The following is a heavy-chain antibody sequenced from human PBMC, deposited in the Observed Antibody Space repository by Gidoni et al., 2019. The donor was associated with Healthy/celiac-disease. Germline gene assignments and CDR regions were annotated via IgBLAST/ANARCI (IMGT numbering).Heavy chain of an antibody. CDR2: INHSGST. CDR1: GGSFSGYY. J-gene: IGHJ3*02. V-gene: IGHV4-34*01. D-gene: IGHD4-17*01. CDR3: ALQRVGDYEHAFDI. Sequence: QVQLQQWGAGLWKPSETLSLTCAVYGGSFSGYYWSWIRQPPGKGLEWIGEINHSGSTNYNPSLKSRVTISVDTSKNQFSLKLSSVTAADTAVYYCALQRVGDYEHAFDIWGQGTMVTVSS.